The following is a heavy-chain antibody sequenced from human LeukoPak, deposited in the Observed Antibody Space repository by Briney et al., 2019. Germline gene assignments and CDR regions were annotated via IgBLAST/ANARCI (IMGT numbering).Heavy chain of an antibody. D-gene: IGHD3-22*01. CDR2: ISAYNGNT. J-gene: IGHJ4*02. CDR1: GYTFTSYG. Sequence: GASVKVSCKASGYTFTSYGISWVRQAPGQGLEWRGWISAYNGNTNYAQKLQGRVTMTTDTSTSTAYMELRSLRSDDTAVYYCARAPYYYDSSGYYLTYFDYWGQGTLVTVSS. CDR3: ARAPYYYDSSGYYLTYFDY. V-gene: IGHV1-18*01.